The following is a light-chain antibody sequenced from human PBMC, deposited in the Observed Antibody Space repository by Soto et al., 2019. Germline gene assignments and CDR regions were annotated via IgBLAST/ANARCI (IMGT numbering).Light chain of an antibody. J-gene: IGKJ4*01. CDR3: HQYNNWPPLT. CDR1: QSVSSN. V-gene: IGKV3-15*01. Sequence: EIVMTQSPATLSVSPGERATLSCRASQSVSSNLAWYQQKPGQAPRLLLYGASTRDTGIPARFSGSGSGTEFTVTISSLQSEDFAVYFCHQYNNWPPLTFGGGTKVEIK. CDR2: GAS.